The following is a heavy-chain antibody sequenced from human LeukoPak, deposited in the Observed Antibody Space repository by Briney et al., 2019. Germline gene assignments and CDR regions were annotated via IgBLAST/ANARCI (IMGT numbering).Heavy chain of an antibody. V-gene: IGHV4-34*01. CDR2: INHSGST. Sequence: TSETLSLTCAVYGGSFSGYHWSWIRQPPGKGLEWIGEINHSGSTNYNPSLKSRVTISVDTSKNQFSLKLSSVTAADTAVYYCARGRPYYYDSSAYYFDYWGQGTLVTVSS. CDR1: GGSFSGYH. J-gene: IGHJ4*02. CDR3: ARGRPYYYDSSAYYFDY. D-gene: IGHD3-22*01.